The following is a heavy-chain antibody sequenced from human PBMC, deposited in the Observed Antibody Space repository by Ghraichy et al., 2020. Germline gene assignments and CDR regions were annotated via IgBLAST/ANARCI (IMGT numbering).Heavy chain of an antibody. Sequence: GGSLRLSCAASGFTFSDYYMSWIRQAPGKGLEWVSYISSSSSYTNYADSVKGRFTISRDNAKNSLYLQMNSLRAEDTAVYYCARDLNTAMATDRAIYYYYGMDVWGQGATVTVSS. CDR1: GFTFSDYY. J-gene: IGHJ6*02. CDR2: ISSSSSYT. CDR3: ARDLNTAMATDRAIYYYYGMDV. D-gene: IGHD5-18*01. V-gene: IGHV3-11*06.